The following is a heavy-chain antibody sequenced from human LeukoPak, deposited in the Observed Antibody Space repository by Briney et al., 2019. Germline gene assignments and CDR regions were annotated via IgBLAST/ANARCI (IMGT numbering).Heavy chain of an antibody. CDR3: ARAKPNDYSNPLDP. V-gene: IGHV3-7*01. Sequence: PGGSLRLSCTASGFPFSNAWMNWVRQAPGKGLEWVANIKQDGGEIYYADSVRGRFTISRDNARNSVYLQMNSLRAEDTAVFYCARAKPNDYSNPLDPWGQGTLVTVSS. J-gene: IGHJ5*02. D-gene: IGHD4-11*01. CDR2: IKQDGGEI. CDR1: GFPFSNAW.